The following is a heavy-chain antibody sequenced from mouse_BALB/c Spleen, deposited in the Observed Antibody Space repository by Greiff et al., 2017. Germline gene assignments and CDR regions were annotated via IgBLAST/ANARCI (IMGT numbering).Heavy chain of an antibody. J-gene: IGHJ1*01. CDR2: INPSSGYT. Sequence: QVQLQQSGAELARPGASVKMSCKASGYTFTSYTMHWVKQRPGQGLEWIGYINPSSGYTNYNQKFKDKATLTADKSSSTAYMQLSSLTSEDSAVYYCARGWLLDWYFDVWGAGTTVTVSS. D-gene: IGHD2-3*01. CDR1: GYTFTSYT. CDR3: ARGWLLDWYFDV. V-gene: IGHV1-4*01.